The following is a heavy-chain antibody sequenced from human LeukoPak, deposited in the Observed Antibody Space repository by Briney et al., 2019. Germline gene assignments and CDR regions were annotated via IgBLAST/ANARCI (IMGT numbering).Heavy chain of an antibody. CDR3: ARHFVATAMADDAFDI. V-gene: IGHV4-59*08. J-gene: IGHJ3*02. D-gene: IGHD5-18*01. Sequence: SETLSLTCTVSGGSISSYYWSWIRQPPGKGLEWIGYIYYSGSTNYNPSLKSRVTISVDTSKNQFSLKLSSVTAADTAVYYCARHFVATAMADDAFDIWGQGTMVTVSS. CDR2: IYYSGST. CDR1: GGSISSYY.